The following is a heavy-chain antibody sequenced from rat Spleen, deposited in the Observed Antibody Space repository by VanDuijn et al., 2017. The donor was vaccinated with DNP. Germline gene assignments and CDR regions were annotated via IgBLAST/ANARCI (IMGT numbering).Heavy chain of an antibody. CDR3: ATHDFHY. J-gene: IGHJ2*01. CDR1: GFTFSNYG. Sequence: EVQLVESGGGLVQPGRSLKLSCAASGFTFSNYGMAWVRQAPTKGLEWVATISYDGSSTYYRDSVKGRFTISRDNAKNTQYLQMDSLRSEDTATYYCATHDFHYWGQGVMVSVSS. CDR2: ISYDGSST. V-gene: IGHV5-29*01.